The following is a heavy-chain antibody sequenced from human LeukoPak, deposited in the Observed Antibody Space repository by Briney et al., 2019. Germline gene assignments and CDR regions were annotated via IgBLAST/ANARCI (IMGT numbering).Heavy chain of an antibody. Sequence: GGSLRLFCAASGFTFTNPAMGWVRQAPGKGLEWVSVVSGSGDFIYYGDSVKGRFTISRDNSKNTLHLQMSSLRAEDTALYYCAKTRGGNPRYYFDYWGHGTLVTVSS. CDR3: AKTRGGNPRYYFDY. J-gene: IGHJ4*01. CDR1: GFTFTNPA. CDR2: VSGSGDFI. V-gene: IGHV3-23*01. D-gene: IGHD4-23*01.